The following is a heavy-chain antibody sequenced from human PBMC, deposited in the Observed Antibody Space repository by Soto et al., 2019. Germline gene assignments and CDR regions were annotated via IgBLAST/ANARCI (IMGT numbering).Heavy chain of an antibody. D-gene: IGHD5-18*01. Sequence: GSLRLSCAASGFTFSSFALSWVRQAPGKGLEWVSAMSGSGGGTDYADSVKGRFTISRDNSKNTLYLQMSSLRGDDTAVYYCARPGYSSQDYWGQGTLVTVSS. CDR3: ARPGYSSQDY. V-gene: IGHV3-23*01. J-gene: IGHJ4*02. CDR2: MSGSGGGT. CDR1: GFTFSSFA.